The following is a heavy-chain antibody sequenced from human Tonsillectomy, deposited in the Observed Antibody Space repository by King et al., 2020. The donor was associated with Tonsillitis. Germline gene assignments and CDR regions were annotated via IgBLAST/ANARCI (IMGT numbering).Heavy chain of an antibody. CDR3: ARGRASGHYGSGSYYIPSGYFDY. J-gene: IGHJ4*02. V-gene: IGHV3-7*04. CDR2: IKQDGSEK. D-gene: IGHD3-10*01. CDR1: GLTFSSYW. Sequence: VQLVESGGGLVQPGGSLRLTCAASGLTFSSYWMSWVRQAPGKGLEWVANIKQDGSEKYYVDSVKGRFTISRDNAENSLYLQVSSLRAEDTAVYYCARGRASGHYGSGSYYIPSGYFDYWGQGTLVTVSS.